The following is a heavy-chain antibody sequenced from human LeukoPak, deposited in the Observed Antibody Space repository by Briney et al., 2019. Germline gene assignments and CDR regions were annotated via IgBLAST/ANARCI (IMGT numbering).Heavy chain of an antibody. Sequence: GGSLRLSCAASGFTFSTYWMNWVRQAPGKGLEWVANIKQDGSEKYYVDSVKGRFTISRDNAKNSLYLQMNSLRAEDMALYYCAKDMGSDSSAPYYFDYWGQGTLVTVSS. D-gene: IGHD3-22*01. CDR1: GFTFSTYW. V-gene: IGHV3-7*03. CDR3: AKDMGSDSSAPYYFDY. CDR2: IKQDGSEK. J-gene: IGHJ4*02.